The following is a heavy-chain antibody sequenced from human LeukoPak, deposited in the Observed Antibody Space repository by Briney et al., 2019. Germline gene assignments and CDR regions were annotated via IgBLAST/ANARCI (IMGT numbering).Heavy chain of an antibody. J-gene: IGHJ3*02. CDR2: IKQDGSEK. Sequence: PGGSLRLSCAASGFTFSSYGMHWVRQAPGKGLEWVANIKQDGSEKYYVDSVKGRFTISRDNAKNSLYLQMNSPRAEDTAVYYCASLHQPGVGATPGDTFDIWGQGTMVTVSS. V-gene: IGHV3-7*03. CDR1: GFTFSSYG. CDR3: ASLHQPGVGATPGDTFDI. D-gene: IGHD1-26*01.